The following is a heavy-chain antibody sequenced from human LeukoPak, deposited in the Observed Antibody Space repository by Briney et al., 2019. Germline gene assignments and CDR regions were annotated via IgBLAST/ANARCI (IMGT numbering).Heavy chain of an antibody. CDR2: INHSGST. D-gene: IGHD3-10*01. V-gene: IGHV4-34*01. J-gene: IGHJ4*02. Sequence: PSETLSLTCAVYGGSFSGYYWSWIRQPPGKGLEWIGEINHSGSTNYNPSLKSRVTISVDTSKNQFSLKLSSVTAADTAVYYCARGGDTYYYGSGSYPTDYWGQGTLVTVSS. CDR3: ARGGDTYYYGSGSYPTDY. CDR1: GGSFSGYY.